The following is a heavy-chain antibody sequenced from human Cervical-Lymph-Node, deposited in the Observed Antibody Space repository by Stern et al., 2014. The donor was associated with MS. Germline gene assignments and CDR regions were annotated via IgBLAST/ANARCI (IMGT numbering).Heavy chain of an antibody. J-gene: IGHJ4*02. D-gene: IGHD3-22*01. CDR2: IYYSGST. CDR1: GGSISSYY. V-gene: IGHV4-59*01. CDR3: ARVSYYYDSSGYYQYYFDY. Sequence: QLQLQESGPGLVKPSETLSLTCTVSGGSISSYYWSWIRQPPGKGLEWIGYIYYSGSTNYNPSLKSRVTISVDTSKNQFSLKLSSVTAADTAVYYCARVSYYYDSSGYYQYYFDYWGQGTLVTVSS.